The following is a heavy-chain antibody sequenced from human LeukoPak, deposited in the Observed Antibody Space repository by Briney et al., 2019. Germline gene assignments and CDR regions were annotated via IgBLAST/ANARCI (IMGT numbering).Heavy chain of an antibody. CDR2: ISYDGSNK. V-gene: IGHV3-30*18. D-gene: IGHD3-22*01. Sequence: GRSLRLSCAASGFTFSSYGMHWVRQAPGKGLEWVAVISYDGSNKYYADSVKGRFTISRDNSKSTLYLQMNSLRAEDTAVYYCAKDIRKNYYDSSGLDFDIWGQGTMVTVSS. CDR1: GFTFSSYG. CDR3: AKDIRKNYYDSSGLDFDI. J-gene: IGHJ3*02.